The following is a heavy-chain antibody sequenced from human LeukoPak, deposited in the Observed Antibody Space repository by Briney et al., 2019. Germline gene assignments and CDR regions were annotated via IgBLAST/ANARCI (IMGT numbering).Heavy chain of an antibody. V-gene: IGHV1-3*01. J-gene: IGHJ4*02. D-gene: IGHD3-10*01. CDR2: INAGNGNT. CDR1: GYTFTSYA. Sequence: ASVKVSCKASGYTFTSYAMHWVRQAPGQRLEWMGWINAGNGNTKYSQKFQGRVTITRDTSASTAYMELSSPRSEDTAVYYCARVYSGSRDDYWGQGTLVTVSS. CDR3: ARVYSGSRDDY.